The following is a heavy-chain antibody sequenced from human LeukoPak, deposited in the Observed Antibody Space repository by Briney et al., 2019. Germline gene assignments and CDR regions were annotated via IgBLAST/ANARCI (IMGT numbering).Heavy chain of an antibody. V-gene: IGHV3-64*01. CDR3: ARGLLLGSSSWYRYYYGMDV. CDR1: GFTFICYA. CDR2: ISSIGGST. Sequence: GGSLRLTCVGSGFTFICYAMHWVRQAPGKGLAYVSAISSIGGSTYYANSVKGRFTISRDNSKNTLYLQMGSLRAEDMAVYYCARGLLLGSSSWYRYYYGMDVWGKGTTVTVSS. D-gene: IGHD6-13*01. J-gene: IGHJ6*04.